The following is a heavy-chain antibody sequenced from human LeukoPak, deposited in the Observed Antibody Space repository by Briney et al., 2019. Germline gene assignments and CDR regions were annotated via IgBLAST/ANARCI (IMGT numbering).Heavy chain of an antibody. CDR3: ARGNSGYDLWGYNWFDP. Sequence: GGSLRLSCAASGFTFSSYSMNWVRQAPGKGLEWVSSISSSSSYIYYADSVKGRFTISRDNAKNSLYLQMNSLRAEDTAVYYCARGNSGYDLWGYNWFDPWGQGTLVTVSS. CDR1: GFTFSSYS. CDR2: ISSSSSYI. J-gene: IGHJ5*02. V-gene: IGHV3-21*01. D-gene: IGHD5-12*01.